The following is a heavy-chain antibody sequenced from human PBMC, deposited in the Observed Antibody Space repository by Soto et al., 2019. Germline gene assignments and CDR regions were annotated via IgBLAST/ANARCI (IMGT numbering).Heavy chain of an antibody. CDR3: ARVADLVRGVISHAFDI. D-gene: IGHD3-10*01. V-gene: IGHV4-30-4*01. Sequence: PSETLSLTCTVSGGSISSGDYYWSWIRQPPGKGLEWIGYIYYSGSTYYNPSLKSRVTISVDTSKNQFSLKLSSVTAADTAVYYCARVADLVRGVISHAFDIWGQGTMVTVSS. CDR2: IYYSGST. J-gene: IGHJ3*02. CDR1: GGSISSGDYY.